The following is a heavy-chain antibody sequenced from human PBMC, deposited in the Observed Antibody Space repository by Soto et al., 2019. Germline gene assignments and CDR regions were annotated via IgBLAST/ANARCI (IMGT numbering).Heavy chain of an antibody. J-gene: IGHJ6*02. V-gene: IGHV5-51*01. Sequence: GESLKISCKGSGYSFTSYWIGWVRQMPGKGLEWMGIIYPGDSETTYSPSFQGQVTISADKSISTAYLQWSSLKASDTAMYYCSRWGLGYCSSTSCYGGMDVWGQGTTVTVSS. CDR1: GYSFTSYW. CDR3: SRWGLGYCSSTSCYGGMDV. CDR2: IYPGDSET. D-gene: IGHD2-2*01.